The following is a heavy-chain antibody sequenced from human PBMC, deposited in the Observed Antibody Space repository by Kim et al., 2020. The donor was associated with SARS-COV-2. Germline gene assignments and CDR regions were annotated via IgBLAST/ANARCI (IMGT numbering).Heavy chain of an antibody. J-gene: IGHJ4*02. V-gene: IGHV3-23*03. CDR3: AKEVPGNRGYSNNRGYFDY. CDR2: IYSGGSST. D-gene: IGHD5-18*01. Sequence: GGSLRLSCAASGFTFSSYAMSWVRQAPGKGLEWVSVIYSGGSSTYYADSVKGRFTISRDNSKNTLYLQMNSLRAEDTAVYYCAKEVPGNRGYSNNRGYFDYWGQGTLVTVSS. CDR1: GFTFSSYA.